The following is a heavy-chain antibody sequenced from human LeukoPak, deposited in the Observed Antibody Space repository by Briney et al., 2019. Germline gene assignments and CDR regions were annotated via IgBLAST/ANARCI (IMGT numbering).Heavy chain of an antibody. Sequence: PGGSLGLSCAASGFNFDEYGMSWVRQAPGKGLEWVSGVSWNGGGTGYADSVRGRFTISRDNAKNSLYLHMDSVTAEDTALYYCARMVSGRNFRFDCWGQGTLVTVSS. J-gene: IGHJ4*02. D-gene: IGHD1-26*01. CDR2: VSWNGGGT. CDR3: ARMVSGRNFRFDC. V-gene: IGHV3-20*04. CDR1: GFNFDEYG.